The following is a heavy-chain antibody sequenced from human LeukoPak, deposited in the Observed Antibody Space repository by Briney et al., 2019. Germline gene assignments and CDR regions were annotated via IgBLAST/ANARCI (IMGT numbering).Heavy chain of an antibody. D-gene: IGHD5-12*01. J-gene: IGHJ4*02. CDR2: IYYSGTT. Sequence: LXWIGSIYYSGTTYYHPSLKSRVTISVDTSKHQFSLKLSSVTAADTAVYYCARHRLVATAFDYWGQGTLVTVSS. V-gene: IGHV4-39*01. CDR3: ARHRLVATAFDY.